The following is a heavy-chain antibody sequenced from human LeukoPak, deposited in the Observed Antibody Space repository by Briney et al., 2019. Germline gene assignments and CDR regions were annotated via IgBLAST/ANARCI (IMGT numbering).Heavy chain of an antibody. V-gene: IGHV5-51*01. D-gene: IGHD1-26*01. Sequence: ESLKISCKGSGYSFTTYWIAWVRPMPRRGLEWMGIISPDDSEIRYSPSFRGQVTISADKSTSTAYLQWSRLKASDVAIYYCARHEGSGSYYSYWGQGTLVTVSS. CDR2: ISPDDSEI. CDR1: GYSFTTYW. CDR3: ARHEGSGSYYSY. J-gene: IGHJ4*02.